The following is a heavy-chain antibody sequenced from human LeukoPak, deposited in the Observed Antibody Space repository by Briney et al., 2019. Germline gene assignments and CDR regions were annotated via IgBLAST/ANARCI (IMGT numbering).Heavy chain of an antibody. J-gene: IGHJ4*01. V-gene: IGHV5-51*04. D-gene: IGHD6-19*01. Sequence: GESLKISCKGSGYSFTNYWIGWVRQKPGKGLEYMGIIYTADSDTGYSPSFQGQVTISVDKPINTAYLQWTTLKASDTAMYYCARGGSGWYFDYWGHGSLVTVSS. CDR2: IYTADSDT. CDR3: ARGGSGWYFDY. CDR1: GYSFTNYW.